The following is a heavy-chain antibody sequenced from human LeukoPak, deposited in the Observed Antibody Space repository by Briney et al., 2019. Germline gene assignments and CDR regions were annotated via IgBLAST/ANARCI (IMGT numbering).Heavy chain of an antibody. CDR2: VYYSGST. V-gene: IGHV4-39*01. D-gene: IGHD6-13*01. Sequence: KPSETLSLTCSVSGGSISRSSYYWGWTRQPPGKGLEWIGSVYYSGSTYYNPSLKSRVTISVDTSRNHFSLKLGSVTAADTAVYYCARHGSIATGAFTYWGQGTLVTVSS. J-gene: IGHJ4*02. CDR3: ARHGSIATGAFTY. CDR1: GGSISRSSYY.